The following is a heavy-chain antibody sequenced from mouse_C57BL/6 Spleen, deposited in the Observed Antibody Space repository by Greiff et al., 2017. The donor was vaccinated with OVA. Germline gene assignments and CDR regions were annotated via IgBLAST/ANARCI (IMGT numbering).Heavy chain of an antibody. CDR1: GFTFSSYA. V-gene: IGHV5-4*01. J-gene: IGHJ2*01. Sequence: EVQRVESGGGLVKPGGSLKLSCAASGFTFSSYAMSWVRQTPEKRLEWVATISDGGSYTYYPDNVKGRFTISRDNVKNNLYLQMSHLKSEDTAMYYCARRGQLLYYFDYWGQGTTLTVSS. CDR2: ISDGGSYT. CDR3: ARRGQLLYYFDY. D-gene: IGHD4-1*02.